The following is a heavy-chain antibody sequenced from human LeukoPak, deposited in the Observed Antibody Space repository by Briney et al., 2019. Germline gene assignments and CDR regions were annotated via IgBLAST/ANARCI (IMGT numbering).Heavy chain of an antibody. CDR2: IYYSGST. Sequence: SETLSLTCTVSGGSISGYYWSWIRQPPGKGLEWIGYIYYSGSTNYNPSLKSRVTMSVDTSKNQFSLKLSSVTAADTAVYYCARGFVVAINWFDPWGQGTLVTVSS. D-gene: IGHD2-21*01. J-gene: IGHJ5*02. V-gene: IGHV4-59*08. CDR1: GGSISGYY. CDR3: ARGFVVAINWFDP.